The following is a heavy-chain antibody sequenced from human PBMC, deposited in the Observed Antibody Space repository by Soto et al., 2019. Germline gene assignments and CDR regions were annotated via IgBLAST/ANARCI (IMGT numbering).Heavy chain of an antibody. CDR3: ATSTLRGLAADI. V-gene: IGHV1-8*01. CDR2: MNPTSGNR. D-gene: IGHD6-13*01. CDR1: GYSLTPYD. J-gene: IGHJ6*02. Sequence: ASMEGSCKASGYSLTPYDIPLVRQATGQGLEWMGWMNPTSGNRGYAVKFQGKVTMTRTTSINTAFLELRNLKSDDTAVYYCATSTLRGLAADIWGQGTTVTVSS.